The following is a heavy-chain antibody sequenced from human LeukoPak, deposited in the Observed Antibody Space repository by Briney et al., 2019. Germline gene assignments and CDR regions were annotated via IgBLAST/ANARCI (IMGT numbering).Heavy chain of an antibody. CDR1: GFTFSSYA. Sequence: GGSLRLSCAASGFTFSSYAMSWVRQAPGKGLEWVSVIYSGGSTYYADSVKGRFTISRDNSKNTLYLQMNSLRAEDTAVYYCARADDYGDGFDYWGQGTLVTVSS. CDR3: ARADDYGDGFDY. CDR2: IYSGGST. J-gene: IGHJ4*02. D-gene: IGHD4-17*01. V-gene: IGHV3-66*01.